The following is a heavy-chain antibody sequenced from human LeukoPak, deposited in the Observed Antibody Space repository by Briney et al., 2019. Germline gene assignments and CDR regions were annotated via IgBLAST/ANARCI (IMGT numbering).Heavy chain of an antibody. V-gene: IGHV3-23*01. CDR2: ISASGAST. D-gene: IGHD6-6*01. CDR1: GFTFSSYA. Sequence: GGSLRLSCAASGFTFSSYAMSWVRQAPGKGLEWVSAISASGASTFYPDSVKGRFTISRDNSKNTLYLQMNSLRAEDTAVYYCAKRLSSVARFWGQGTLVTVSS. J-gene: IGHJ4*02. CDR3: AKRLSSVARF.